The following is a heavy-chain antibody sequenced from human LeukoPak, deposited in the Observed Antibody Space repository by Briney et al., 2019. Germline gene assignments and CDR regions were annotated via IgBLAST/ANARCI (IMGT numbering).Heavy chain of an antibody. D-gene: IGHD3-9*01. V-gene: IGHV3-11*01. Sequence: PGGSLRLSCAASGFTFSDYYMSWIRQAPGKGLEWVSYISSSGSTIYYADSVKGRFTISRDNAKNSLYLQMNSLRAEDTAVYYCAREYYDILTGYYGGSYGTDVWGQGTTVTVSS. CDR1: GFTFSDYY. CDR2: ISSSGSTI. CDR3: AREYYDILTGYYGGSYGTDV. J-gene: IGHJ6*02.